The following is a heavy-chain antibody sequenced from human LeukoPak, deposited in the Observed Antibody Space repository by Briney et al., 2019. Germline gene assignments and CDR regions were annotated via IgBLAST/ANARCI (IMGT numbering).Heavy chain of an antibody. CDR2: INPSGGST. V-gene: IGHV1-46*03. CDR3: VKGATVTTGYGMDV. Sequence: AASVKVSCKASGYTFTSYYMHWVRQAPGQGLEWMGIINPSGGSTSYAQKFQGRVTMTRDASTSTVYMELSSLRSEDAAVYYCVKGATVTTGYGMDVWGQGTTVTVSS. J-gene: IGHJ6*02. D-gene: IGHD4-17*01. CDR1: GYTFTSYY.